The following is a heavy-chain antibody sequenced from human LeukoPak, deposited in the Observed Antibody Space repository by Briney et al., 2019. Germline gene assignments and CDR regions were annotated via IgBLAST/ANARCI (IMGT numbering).Heavy chain of an antibody. V-gene: IGHV2-70*11. D-gene: IGHD6-13*01. CDR1: GFSLSTSGMC. CDR3: ARLIAASSYFDY. CDR2: IDWDDDK. Sequence: SGPALVKPTQTLTLTCTFSGFSLSTSGMCVNWIRHPPGKALEWLARIDWDDDKYYSTSLRTRVSISKDTSKEQVVLTMTNMDPGDTATYYCARLIAASSYFDYWGQGMLVTVSS. J-gene: IGHJ4*02.